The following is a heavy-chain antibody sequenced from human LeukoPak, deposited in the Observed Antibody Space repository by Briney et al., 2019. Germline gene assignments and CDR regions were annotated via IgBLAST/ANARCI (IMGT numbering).Heavy chain of an antibody. J-gene: IGHJ5*02. CDR2: IYYSGST. D-gene: IGHD4-17*01. V-gene: IGHV4-39*07. CDR1: GGSISSSSYY. Sequence: SETLSLTCTVSGGSISSSSYYWGWIRQPPGKGLEWIGSIYYSGSTYYNPSLKSRVTISVDTSKNQFSLKLSSVTAADTAVYYCARLMTTVTRIDPWGQGTLVTVSS. CDR3: ARLMTTVTRIDP.